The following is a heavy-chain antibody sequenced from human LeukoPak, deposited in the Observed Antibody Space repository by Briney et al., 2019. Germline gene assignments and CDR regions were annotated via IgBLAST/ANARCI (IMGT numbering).Heavy chain of an antibody. V-gene: IGHV1-2*02. CDR3: AREGYYDSSGRDI. Sequence: ASVKVSCKASGYTFTGYYMHWVRQAPGQGLEWMGWINPNSGGTNYAQKFQGRVTMTRDTSISTAYMELRSLRSDDTAVYYCAREGYYDSSGRDIWGQGTMVTVSS. CDR1: GYTFTGYY. CDR2: INPNSGGT. J-gene: IGHJ3*02. D-gene: IGHD3-22*01.